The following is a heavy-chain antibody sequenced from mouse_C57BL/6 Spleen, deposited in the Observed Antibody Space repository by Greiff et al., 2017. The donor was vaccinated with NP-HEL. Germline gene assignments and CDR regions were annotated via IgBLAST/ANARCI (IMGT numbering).Heavy chain of an antibody. Sequence: VQLQQSGAELVKPGASVKISCKASGYAFSSYWMNWVKQRPGKGLEWIGQIYPGDGDTNYNGKFKGKATLTADKSSSTAYMQLSSLTSEDSAVYFCARSGVLRYVYAMDYWGQGTSVTVSS. CDR3: ARSGVLRYVYAMDY. CDR1: GYAFSSYW. CDR2: IYPGDGDT. D-gene: IGHD1-1*01. J-gene: IGHJ4*01. V-gene: IGHV1-80*01.